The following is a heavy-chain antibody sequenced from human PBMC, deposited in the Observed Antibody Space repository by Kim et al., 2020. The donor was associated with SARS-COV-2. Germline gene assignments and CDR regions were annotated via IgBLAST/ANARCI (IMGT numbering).Heavy chain of an antibody. CDR2: ISNSGSRT. V-gene: IGHV3-23*01. J-gene: IGHJ4*02. Sequence: GGSLRLSCAASGFIFNRFALTWVRQAPGKGLEWVSSISNSGSRTFYADSAKGRFTVSRDNSKNTEFLHMNSLRAEDTALYYCVKVRLYDYYDSLAGYPYYCELGGRRPRHTVS. D-gene: IGHD3-9*01. CDR3: VKVRLYDYYDSLAGYPYYCEL. CDR1: GFIFNRFA.